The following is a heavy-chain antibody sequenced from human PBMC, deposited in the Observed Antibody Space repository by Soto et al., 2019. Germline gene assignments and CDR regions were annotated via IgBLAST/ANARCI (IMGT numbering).Heavy chain of an antibody. CDR2: ISESGGST. CDR1: GFTFSGYA. Sequence: SGESLRLSCAASGFTFSGYAMSWVRQAPGKGLEWVSVISESGGSTHYADSVRGRFTVSRDNSKNSLSLRMNSLRDEDTAVYFCAKRSPYSSGWYSPIFDYWGQGALVTVSS. V-gene: IGHV3-23*01. CDR3: AKRSPYSSGWYSPIFDY. D-gene: IGHD6-13*01. J-gene: IGHJ4*02.